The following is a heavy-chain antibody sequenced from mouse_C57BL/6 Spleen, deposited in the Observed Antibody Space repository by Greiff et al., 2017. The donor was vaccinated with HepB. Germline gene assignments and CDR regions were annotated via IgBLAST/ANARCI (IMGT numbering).Heavy chain of an antibody. V-gene: IGHV1-15*01. CDR1: GYTFTDYE. D-gene: IGHD2-12*01. CDR3: TKPLLRRAMDY. CDR2: IDPETGGT. J-gene: IGHJ4*01. Sequence: VHLVESGAELVRPGASVTLSCKASGYTFTDYEMHWVKQTPVHGLEWIGAIDPETGGTAYNQKFKGKALLTADKSSSTAYMELRSLTSEDSAVYYCTKPLLRRAMDYWGQGTSVTVSS.